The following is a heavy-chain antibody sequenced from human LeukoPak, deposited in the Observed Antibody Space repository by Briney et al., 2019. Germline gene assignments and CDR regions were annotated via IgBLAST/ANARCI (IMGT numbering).Heavy chain of an antibody. CDR1: GFTFSDYN. Sequence: GGSLRLSCAATGFTFSDYNMNWVRQAPGKGLEWVSYITDSGNTIHYADSVKGRFTISRDNAKNSLYLQMNSLRAEDTPVYYCARSIGLTGGGVDVWGQGTTVIVSS. CDR3: ARSIGLTGGGVDV. CDR2: ITDSGNTI. V-gene: IGHV3-11*01. D-gene: IGHD3-9*01. J-gene: IGHJ6*02.